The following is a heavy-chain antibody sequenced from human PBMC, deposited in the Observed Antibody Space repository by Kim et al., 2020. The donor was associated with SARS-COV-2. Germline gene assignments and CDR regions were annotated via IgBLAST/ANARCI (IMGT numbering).Heavy chain of an antibody. CDR1: GFTFSSYG. J-gene: IGHJ4*02. D-gene: IGHD3-22*01. CDR2: ISYDGSNK. V-gene: IGHV3-33*05. CDR3: ARDQYYYDSSGYYAWDFDY. Sequence: GGSLRLSCAASGFTFSSYGMHWVRQAPGKGLEWVAVISYDGSNKYYADSVKGRFTISRDNSKNTLYLQMNSLRAEDTAVYYCARDQYYYDSSGYYAWDFDYWGQGTLVTVSS.